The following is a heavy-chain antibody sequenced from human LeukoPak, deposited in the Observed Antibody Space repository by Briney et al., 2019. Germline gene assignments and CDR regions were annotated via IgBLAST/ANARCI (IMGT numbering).Heavy chain of an antibody. CDR2: INSDGSST. CDR1: GFTFSTYW. J-gene: IGHJ4*02. Sequence: SGGSLRLSCAASGFTFSTYWMDWVRQGPGKGLVWVSHINSDGSSTDYADSVKGRFTISRDNAENTLYSQMNSLRAEDAAVYYCVRQHGYWGQGTLVTVPS. CDR3: VRQHGY. V-gene: IGHV3-74*01.